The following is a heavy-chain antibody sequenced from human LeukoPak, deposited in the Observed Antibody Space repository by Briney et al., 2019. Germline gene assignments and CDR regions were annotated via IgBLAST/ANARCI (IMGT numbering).Heavy chain of an antibody. J-gene: IGHJ5*02. V-gene: IGHV1-58*01. D-gene: IGHD2-2*01. CDR1: GFTFTSSA. CDR3: AAGRGRYCSSTSCSLVVSWFDP. Sequence: SVKVSCKASGFTFTSSAVQWVRQARGQRLEWIGWIVVCSGNTNYAQKFQERVTITRDMSTSTAYMALSSLRSEDTAVYYCAAGRGRYCSSTSCSLVVSWFDPWGQGTLVTVSS. CDR2: IVVCSGNT.